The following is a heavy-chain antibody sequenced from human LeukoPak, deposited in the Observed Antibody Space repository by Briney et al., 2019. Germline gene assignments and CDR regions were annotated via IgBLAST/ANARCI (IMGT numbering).Heavy chain of an antibody. Sequence: GGSLRLSCAASGFTFSSYSMNWVRQAPGKGLEWVALIQDDGATTNYADSVRGRFTISRDNSKSTVYLQMNSLKPDDTAVYYCATQSITLVVVISPFDYWGQGTLVTVSS. CDR2: IQDDGATT. CDR3: ATQSITLVVVISPFDY. D-gene: IGHD3-22*01. V-gene: IGHV3-30*02. J-gene: IGHJ4*02. CDR1: GFTFSSYS.